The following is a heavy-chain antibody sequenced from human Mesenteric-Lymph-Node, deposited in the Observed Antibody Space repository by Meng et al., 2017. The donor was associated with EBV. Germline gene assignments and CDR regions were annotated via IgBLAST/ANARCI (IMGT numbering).Heavy chain of an antibody. CDR1: GGSFSCYY. V-gene: IGHV4-34*01. CDR3: ARGVYYGDYAFGY. D-gene: IGHD4-17*01. Sequence: QVQLQQWGAGLLKPSGTLSLPCAVYGGSFSCYYWSWIRQPPGKGLEWIGEINHSGSTNYNPSLKSRVTISVDTSKNQFSLKLSSVTAADTAVYYCARGVYYGDYAFGYWGQGTLVTVSS. J-gene: IGHJ4*02. CDR2: INHSGST.